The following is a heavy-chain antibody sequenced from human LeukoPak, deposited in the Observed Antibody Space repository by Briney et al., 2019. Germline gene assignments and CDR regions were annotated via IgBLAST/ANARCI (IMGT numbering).Heavy chain of an antibody. CDR2: ICYSGST. V-gene: IGHV4-30-4*08. CDR1: GGSISSGDYY. CDR3: ARQYCSGGSCYLGFDY. Sequence: SETLSLTCTVSGGSISSGDYYWSWIRQPPGKGLECIGYICYSGSTYYNPSLKSRVTISLDTSKNQFSLNLSSVTAADTAVYYCARQYCSGGSCYLGFDYWGQGTLVTVSS. D-gene: IGHD2-15*01. J-gene: IGHJ4*02.